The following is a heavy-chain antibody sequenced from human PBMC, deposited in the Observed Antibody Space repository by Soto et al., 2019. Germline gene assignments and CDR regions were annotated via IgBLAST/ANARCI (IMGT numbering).Heavy chain of an antibody. CDR3: AKGGGTIFGVVIRPDY. J-gene: IGHJ4*02. CDR1: GFTFSSYA. CDR2: ISGSGGST. Sequence: GGSLRLSCAASGFTFSSYAMSWVRQAPGKGLEWVSAISGSGGSTYYADSVKGRFTISRDNSKNTLYLQMNSLRAEDTAVYYCAKGGGTIFGVVIRPDYWGQGTLVTVSS. V-gene: IGHV3-23*01. D-gene: IGHD3-3*01.